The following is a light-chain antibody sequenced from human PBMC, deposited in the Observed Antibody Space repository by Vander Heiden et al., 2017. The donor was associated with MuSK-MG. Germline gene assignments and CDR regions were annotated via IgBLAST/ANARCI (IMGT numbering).Light chain of an antibody. CDR1: SIDVVGYTY. CDR2: EVN. J-gene: IGLJ3*02. V-gene: IGLV2-8*01. Sequence: ALTHPPPSSGPLGRSFTISCPGPSIDVVGYTYASWYQRHPAKPPNVMIYEVNKRPSGVPDRVSGSKSGTTASLTGSELQADDESTYYCSSYAGGNKGLFGGGTKLTVL. CDR3: SSYAGGNKGL.